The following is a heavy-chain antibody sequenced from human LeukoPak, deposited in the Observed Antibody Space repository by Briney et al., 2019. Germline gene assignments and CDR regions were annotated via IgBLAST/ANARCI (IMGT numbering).Heavy chain of an antibody. V-gene: IGHV3-23*01. CDR1: GFTFSSYA. J-gene: IGHJ4*02. CDR2: ISGSGGTT. Sequence: GGSLRLSCAGSGFTFSSYAMSWVRQAPGKGLEWVSAISGSGGTTYYADSVKGRLTISRDNSKNTLYLQMNSLRAEDTAVYYCAKDTSGSYFTGDYWGQRTLVTVSS. D-gene: IGHD3-22*01. CDR3: AKDTSGSYFTGDY.